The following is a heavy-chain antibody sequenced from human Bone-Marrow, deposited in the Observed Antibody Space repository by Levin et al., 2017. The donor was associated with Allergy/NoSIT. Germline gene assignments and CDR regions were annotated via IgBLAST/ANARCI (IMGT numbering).Heavy chain of an antibody. J-gene: IGHJ3*01. D-gene: IGHD1-1*01. Sequence: PGASVKVSCKASGYSFDDYPINWVRQAPGQGLEWMGWINTISGNSMYAQGFTGRFVFSLDAAVNTAYLEISSLRSEDTAVYYCAREGNDHLNDALDVWGQGTLVTVSS. CDR3: AREGNDHLNDALDV. CDR2: INTISGNS. V-gene: IGHV7-4-1*02. CDR1: GYSFDDYP.